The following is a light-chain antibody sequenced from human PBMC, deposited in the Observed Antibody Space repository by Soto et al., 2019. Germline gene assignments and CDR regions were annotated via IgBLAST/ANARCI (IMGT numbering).Light chain of an antibody. Sequence: DIHMTQSPSSLSTSVGDRVXXSCRASQSSGRFLNWHQHKPGTAPQXXLYTASTLQSGGPSMFSGSGAGSDFNLTIRSLQPEDFATYCCQQSSTTPLTFGEGTKVDIK. J-gene: IGKJ4*01. CDR1: QSSGRF. V-gene: IGKV1-39*01. CDR2: TAS. CDR3: QQSSTTPLT.